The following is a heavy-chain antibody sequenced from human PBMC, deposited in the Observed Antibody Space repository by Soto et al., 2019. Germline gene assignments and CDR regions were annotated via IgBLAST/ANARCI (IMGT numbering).Heavy chain of an antibody. CDR2: IYSSGST. D-gene: IGHD1-20*01. Sequence: QVQLQESGPGLVKPSQTLSLTCTVSGGSISSGGYYWSWIRQHPGKGLEWIGYIYSSGSTYYNPSLKSRVTISVDRSQTQFSLKLTSVTAADTAVYYRAGGITGTTWDYYYYNMDVWGKGTTVTVSS. J-gene: IGHJ6*03. V-gene: IGHV4-31*03. CDR3: AGGITGTTWDYYYYNMDV. CDR1: GGSISSGGYY.